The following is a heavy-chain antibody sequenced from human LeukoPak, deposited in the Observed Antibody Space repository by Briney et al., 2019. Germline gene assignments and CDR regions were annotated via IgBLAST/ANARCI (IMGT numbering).Heavy chain of an antibody. D-gene: IGHD3-3*01. CDR1: GYTFTDYY. V-gene: IGHV1-24*01. CDR2: FDPEDGET. J-gene: IGHJ4*02. CDR3: ATLITIFGVVPYYFDY. Sequence: ASVKVSCKASGYTFTDYYIHCVRQAPGQGLEWMGGFDPEDGETIYAQKFQGRVTMTEDTSTDTAYMELSSLRSEDTAVYYCATLITIFGVVPYYFDYWGQGTLVTVSS.